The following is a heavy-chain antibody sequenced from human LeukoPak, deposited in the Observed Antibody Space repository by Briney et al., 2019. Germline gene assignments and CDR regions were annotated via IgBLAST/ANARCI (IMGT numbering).Heavy chain of an antibody. CDR1: GYTFTSYY. Sequence: ASVKVSCKASGYTFTSYYMHWVRQAPGQGLEWMGIINPSGGSTSYAQKFQGRVTMTRDMSTSTVYMELSSLRSEDTAVYYCASGAIFGAPGEKTWFDPWGQGTLVTVSS. J-gene: IGHJ5*02. CDR2: INPSGGST. CDR3: ASGAIFGAPGEKTWFDP. V-gene: IGHV1-46*01. D-gene: IGHD3-3*01.